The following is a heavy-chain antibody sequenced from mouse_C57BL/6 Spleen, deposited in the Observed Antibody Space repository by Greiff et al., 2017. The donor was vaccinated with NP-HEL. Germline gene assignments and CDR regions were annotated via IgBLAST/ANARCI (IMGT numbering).Heavy chain of an antibody. Sequence: VQLKESGPGLVKPSQSLSLTCSVTGYSITSGYYWNWIRQFPGNKLEWMGYISYDGSNNYNPSLKNRISITRDTSKNQFFLKLNSVTTEDTATYYCAREGYYSNYVAWFAYWGQGTLVTVSA. V-gene: IGHV3-6*01. J-gene: IGHJ3*01. CDR1: GYSITSGYY. CDR2: ISYDGSN. CDR3: AREGYYSNYVAWFAY. D-gene: IGHD2-5*01.